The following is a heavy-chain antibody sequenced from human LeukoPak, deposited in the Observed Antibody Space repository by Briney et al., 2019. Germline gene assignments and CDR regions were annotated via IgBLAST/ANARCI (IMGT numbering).Heavy chain of an antibody. D-gene: IGHD1-26*01. V-gene: IGHV1-46*01. CDR1: GYTFTSYS. Sequence: ASVKVSCKASGYTFTSYSMHWARQAPGQGLEWMGVINPSGGSTSFAQKFQGRVTMTRDTSTSTVYMELSGLRSEDTAVYYCARDGHKYSVSYLDAFDIWGQGTMVTASS. CDR3: ARDGHKYSVSYLDAFDI. CDR2: INPSGGST. J-gene: IGHJ3*02.